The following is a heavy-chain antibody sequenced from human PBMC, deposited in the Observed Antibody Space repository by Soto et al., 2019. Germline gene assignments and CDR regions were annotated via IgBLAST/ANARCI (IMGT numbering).Heavy chain of an antibody. CDR1: GFTFSSYG. V-gene: IGHV3-33*01. CDR3: ARDTAGELDWYFDL. Sequence: QVQLVESGGGVVQPGRSLRLSYAASGFTFSSYGMHWVRQAPGKGLEWVAVIWYDGSNKYYADSVKGRFTISRDNSKNTLYLQMNSLRAEDTAVYYCARDTAGELDWYFDLWGRGTLVTVSS. J-gene: IGHJ2*01. CDR2: IWYDGSNK. D-gene: IGHD1-26*01.